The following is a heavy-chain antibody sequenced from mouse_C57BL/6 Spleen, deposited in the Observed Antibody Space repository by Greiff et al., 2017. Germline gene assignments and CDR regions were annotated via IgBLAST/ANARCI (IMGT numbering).Heavy chain of an antibody. J-gene: IGHJ4*01. CDR3: ARGPSYSNYDDYAMDY. CDR1: GYSFTGYF. Sequence: VQLQQSGPELVKPGDSVKISCKASGYSFTGYFMNWVMQSHGKSLEWIGRINPYNGDTFYNQKFKGKATLTVDKSSSTAHMELRSLTSEDSAVYYCARGPSYSNYDDYAMDYWGQGTSVTVSS. CDR2: INPYNGDT. D-gene: IGHD2-5*01. V-gene: IGHV1-20*01.